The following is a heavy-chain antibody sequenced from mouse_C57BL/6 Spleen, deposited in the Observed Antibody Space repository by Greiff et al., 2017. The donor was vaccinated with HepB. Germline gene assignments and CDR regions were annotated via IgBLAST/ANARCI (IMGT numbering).Heavy chain of an antibody. CDR1: GYSFTSYY. J-gene: IGHJ4*01. CDR2: IYPGSGNT. Sequence: VQLQQSGPELVKPGASVKISCKASGYSFTSYYIHWVKQRPGQGLEWIGWIYPGSGNTKYNEKFKGKATLTADTSSSTAYMQLSSLTSEDSAVYYCARDYDYDVPYAMDYWGQGTSVTVSS. V-gene: IGHV1-66*01. CDR3: ARDYDYDVPYAMDY. D-gene: IGHD2-4*01.